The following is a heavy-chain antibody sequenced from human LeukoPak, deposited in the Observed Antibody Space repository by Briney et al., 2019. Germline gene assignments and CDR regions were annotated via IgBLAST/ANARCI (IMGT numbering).Heavy chain of an antibody. CDR1: GYTFTSYD. J-gene: IGHJ4*02. V-gene: IGHV1-8*03. CDR2: MNPNSGNT. CDR3: ARGSIVGATFDYFDY. Sequence: ASVKVSCKASGYTFTSYDINWVRQAPGQGLEWMGWMNPNSGNTGYAQKFQGRVTITRNTSISTAYMELSSLRSEDTAVYYCARGSIVGATFDYFDYWGQGTLVTVSS. D-gene: IGHD1-26*01.